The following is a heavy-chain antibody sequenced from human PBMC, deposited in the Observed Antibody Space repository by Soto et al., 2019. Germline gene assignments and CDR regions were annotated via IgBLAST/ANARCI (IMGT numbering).Heavy chain of an antibody. CDR3: ARYSGTYYVY. V-gene: IGHV4-61*01. CDR2: IHYSGNT. CDR1: GDSVSSGSHY. J-gene: IGHJ4*02. D-gene: IGHD1-26*01. Sequence: SETLSLTCTVSGDSVSSGSHYWSWVRQPPGKGLEWIGFIHYSGNTNYNPSLKSRVTISLDTSKNQLSLKLSSVTPADTAVHYCARYSGTYYVYWGQGTLVTVSS.